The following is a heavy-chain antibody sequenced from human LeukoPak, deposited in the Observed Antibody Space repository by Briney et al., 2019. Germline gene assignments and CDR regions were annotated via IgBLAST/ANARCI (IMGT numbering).Heavy chain of an antibody. CDR3: ARGGIVVVPAAIKTMYYFDY. V-gene: IGHV1-46*01. CDR1: GYTFTSYY. CDR2: INPSGGST. J-gene: IGHJ4*02. D-gene: IGHD2-2*01. Sequence: ASVKVSCKASGYTFTSYYMHWVRQAPGQGLEWMGIINPSGGSTSYAQKFQGRVTMTRDTSTSTVYMELSSLRSEDTAVYYCARGGIVVVPAAIKTMYYFDYWGQGTLVTVSS.